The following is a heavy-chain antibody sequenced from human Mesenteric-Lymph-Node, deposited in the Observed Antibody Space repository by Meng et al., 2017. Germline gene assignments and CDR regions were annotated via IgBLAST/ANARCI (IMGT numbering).Heavy chain of an antibody. V-gene: IGHV3-30*04. CDR1: GFTFSSYA. CDR3: ARVSDSERYFDWLLSQRQADDAFDI. CDR2: ISYDGSNK. J-gene: IGHJ3*02. Sequence: SLKISCAASGFTFSSYAMHWVRQAPGKGLEWVAVISYDGSNKYYADSVKGRFTISRDNSKNTLYLQMNSLRAEDTAVYYCARVSDSERYFDWLLSQRQADDAFDIWGQGTMVTVSS. D-gene: IGHD3-9*01.